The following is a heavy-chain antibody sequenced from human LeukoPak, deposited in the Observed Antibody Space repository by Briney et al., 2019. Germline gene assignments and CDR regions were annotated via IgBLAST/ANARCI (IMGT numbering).Heavy chain of an antibody. CDR1: GFTFSSYS. D-gene: IGHD2-15*01. V-gene: IGHV3-21*01. CDR2: ISSSSSYI. CDR3: ARDSVKGAATYYYYYYYMDV. J-gene: IGHJ6*03. Sequence: PGGSLRLSCAASGFTFSSYSMNWVRQAPGKGLEWVSSISSSSSYIYYADSVKGRFTISRDNAKNSLYLQMNSLRAEDTAVYYCARDSVKGAATYYYYYYYMDVWGKGTTVTVSS.